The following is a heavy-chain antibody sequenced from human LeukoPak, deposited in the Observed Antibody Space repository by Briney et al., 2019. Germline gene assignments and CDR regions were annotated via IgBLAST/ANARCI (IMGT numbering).Heavy chain of an antibody. J-gene: IGHJ4*02. Sequence: SETLSLTCTVPGGSISSSSYYWGWIRQPPGKGLEWIGSIYYSGSTYYNPSLKSRVTISVDTSKNQFSLKLSSVTAADTAVYYCARGGITGTTIDYWGQGTLVTVSS. V-gene: IGHV4-39*01. CDR3: ARGGITGTTIDY. CDR1: GGSISSSSYY. D-gene: IGHD1-7*01. CDR2: IYYSGST.